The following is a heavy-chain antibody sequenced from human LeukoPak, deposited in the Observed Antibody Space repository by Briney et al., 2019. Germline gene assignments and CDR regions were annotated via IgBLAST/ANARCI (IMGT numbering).Heavy chain of an antibody. Sequence: GGSLRLSCAASGFTFSSYAMSWVRQAPGKGLEWVSAISGSGGSTYYADSVKGRFTISRDNSKNPLYLQMNSLRAEDTAVYYCAKSINNYGDINYFDYWGQGTLVTVSS. CDR2: ISGSGGST. D-gene: IGHD4-17*01. CDR3: AKSINNYGDINYFDY. J-gene: IGHJ4*02. V-gene: IGHV3-23*01. CDR1: GFTFSSYA.